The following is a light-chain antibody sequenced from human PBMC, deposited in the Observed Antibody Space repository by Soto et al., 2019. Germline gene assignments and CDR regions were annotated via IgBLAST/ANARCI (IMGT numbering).Light chain of an antibody. CDR1: QSISVN. CDR2: DAS. V-gene: IGKV3-15*01. Sequence: EIVVPQSPATLSVAPGERAPLSCRTSQSISVNLAWYQHSPGQTPRLLIYDASTRATGIPDRFSGSGSGTEFTLTIISLQPEDFGVYYCQQYYKWPPSLFGQGTKVDIK. CDR3: QQYYKWPPSL. J-gene: IGKJ1*01.